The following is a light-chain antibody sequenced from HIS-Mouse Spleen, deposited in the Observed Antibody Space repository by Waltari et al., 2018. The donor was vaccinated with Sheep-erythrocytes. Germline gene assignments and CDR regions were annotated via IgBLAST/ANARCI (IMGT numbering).Light chain of an antibody. CDR2: DVS. Sequence: QSALTQPRSVSGSPGQSVTISCTGTSSDVGGYNYVSWYQQHPGKAPTLMIYDVSKRPSGVPDRFSGSKAGNTASLAISGLQAEDEADYDCCSYAGSYTFVVFGGGTKLTVL. CDR1: SSDVGGYNY. J-gene: IGLJ2*01. V-gene: IGLV2-11*01. CDR3: CSYAGSYTFVV.